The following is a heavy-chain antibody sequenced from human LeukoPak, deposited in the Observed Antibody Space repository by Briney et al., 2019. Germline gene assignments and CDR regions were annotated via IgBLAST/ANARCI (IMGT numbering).Heavy chain of an antibody. CDR3: ARVYYDFWSGYCMDV. Sequence: GASVKVSCKASGYTFTSYDINWVRQATGQGLEWMGWMNPNSGNTGYAQKFRGRVTMTRNTSISTAYMELSSLRSEDTAVYYCARVYYDFWSGYCMDVWGKGTTVTVSS. D-gene: IGHD3-3*01. J-gene: IGHJ6*03. CDR2: MNPNSGNT. V-gene: IGHV1-8*01. CDR1: GYTFTSYD.